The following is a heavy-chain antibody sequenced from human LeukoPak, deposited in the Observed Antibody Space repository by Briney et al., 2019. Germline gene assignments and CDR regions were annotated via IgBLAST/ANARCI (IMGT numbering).Heavy chain of an antibody. J-gene: IGHJ4*02. CDR2: IHYSGST. D-gene: IGHD2-15*01. V-gene: IGHV4-59*08. CDR1: GGSISSYY. Sequence: SETLCLTCTDSGGSISSYYWTWIRKPPGKGLEWIGYIHYSGSTNYNPSLKSRVTMSVDTSRNQFSLKVTAVTAADTAVYYCARQHPSGRGSGLDYWGQGTLVTVSS. CDR3: ARQHPSGRGSGLDY.